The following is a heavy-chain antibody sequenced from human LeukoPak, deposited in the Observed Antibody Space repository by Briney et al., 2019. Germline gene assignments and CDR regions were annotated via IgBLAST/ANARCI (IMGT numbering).Heavy chain of an antibody. J-gene: IGHJ4*02. V-gene: IGHV1-69*04. CDR1: GGTFSSYA. CDR3: ARGFRDHDYGDLFDY. D-gene: IGHD4-17*01. Sequence: GSSVKVSCKASGGTFSSYAISWVRQAPGQGLEWMGRIIPILVIANYAQKFQGRVTITADKSTSTAYMELSSLRSEDTAVYYCARGFRDHDYGDLFDYWGQGTLVTVSS. CDR2: IIPILVIA.